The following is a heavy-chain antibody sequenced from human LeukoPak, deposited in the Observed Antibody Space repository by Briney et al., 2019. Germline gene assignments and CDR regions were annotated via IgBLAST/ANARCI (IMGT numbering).Heavy chain of an antibody. D-gene: IGHD6-6*01. CDR1: GFTFTSYA. V-gene: IGHV3-21*06. J-gene: IGHJ4*02. CDR3: ARFQISTRLLGAFSFDY. Sequence: GGSLRLSCAASGFTFTSYAMSWVRQAPGKGLECVSSISRSSNYMYHADSVKGRFTISRDNAKNSVYLQMNNLRAEDTAVYYCARFQISTRLLGAFSFDYWGQGTLVTVSS. CDR2: ISRSSNYM.